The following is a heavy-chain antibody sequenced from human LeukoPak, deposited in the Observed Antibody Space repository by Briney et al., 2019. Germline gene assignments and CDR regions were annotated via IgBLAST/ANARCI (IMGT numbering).Heavy chain of an antibody. CDR3: ARDLWSYLRGTQQLVLVGWFDP. CDR2: IYYSGST. J-gene: IGHJ5*02. V-gene: IGHV4-39*07. CDR1: GGSISSSSYY. D-gene: IGHD6-13*01. Sequence: PSEALSLTCTVSGGSISSSSYYWGWIRQPPGKGLEWIGSIYYSGSTYYNPSLKSRVTISVDTSKNQFSLKLSSVTAADTAVYYCARDLWSYLRGTQQLVLVGWFDPWGQGTLVTVSS.